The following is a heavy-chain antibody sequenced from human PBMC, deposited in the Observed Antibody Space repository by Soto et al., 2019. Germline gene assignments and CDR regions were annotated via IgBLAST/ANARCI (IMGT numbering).Heavy chain of an antibody. D-gene: IGHD3-22*01. CDR2: ISWNSGRI. J-gene: IGHJ4*02. V-gene: IGHV3-9*01. CDR1: GFTFDDYA. Sequence: EVQLVESGGGLVQPGRSLRLSCSASGFTFDDYAMHWVRQAPGKGLEWVSGISWNSGRIGYADSVKGRFTISRDNAKNSRYLQMNSLRAEDTALYYCATDYHYDSSGHFDYWGQGTLVTVSS. CDR3: ATDYHYDSSGHFDY.